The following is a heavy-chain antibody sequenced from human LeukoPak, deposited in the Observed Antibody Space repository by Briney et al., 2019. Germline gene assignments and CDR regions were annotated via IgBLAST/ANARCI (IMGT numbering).Heavy chain of an antibody. V-gene: IGHV3-30*18. CDR1: GFSFSSYG. J-gene: IGHJ4*02. CDR2: ISFDGSNK. D-gene: IGHD6-13*01. Sequence: GGSLRLSCAASGFSFSSYGMHWVRQAPGKGLEWVAVISFDGSNKYYADSVKGRFTISRDNSKNTLYLQMNSLRAEDTAVYYCAKSRYSSSWYIDYWGQGTLVTVSS. CDR3: AKSRYSSSWYIDY.